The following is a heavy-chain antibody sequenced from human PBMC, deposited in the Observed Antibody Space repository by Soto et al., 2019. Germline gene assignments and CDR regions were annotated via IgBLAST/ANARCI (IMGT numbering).Heavy chain of an antibody. J-gene: IGHJ6*02. CDR2: IYYSGST. Sequence: SETLSLTCTVSGGSVSSGSYYWSWIRQPPGKGLEWIGYIYYSGSTNYNPSLKSRVTISVDTSKNQFSLKLSSVTAADTAVYYCARVGNKAEVYYYGMDVWGQGTTVTVSS. V-gene: IGHV4-61*01. CDR3: ARVGNKAEVYYYGMDV. CDR1: GGSVSSGSYY. D-gene: IGHD7-27*01.